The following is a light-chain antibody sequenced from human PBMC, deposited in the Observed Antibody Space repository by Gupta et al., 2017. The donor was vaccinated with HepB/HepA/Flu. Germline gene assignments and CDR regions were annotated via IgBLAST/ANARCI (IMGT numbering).Light chain of an antibody. CDR3: QAWDSSTVV. CDR2: QDS. Sequence: SYELTQPPSVSVSPGQTASITCSGDKLGDKYACWYQQKPGQSPGLVIYQDSKRPSGIPERFSGSNSGNTATLTISGTQAIDEADYYGQAWDSSTVVFGGGTKLTVL. V-gene: IGLV3-1*01. CDR1: KLGDKY. J-gene: IGLJ2*01.